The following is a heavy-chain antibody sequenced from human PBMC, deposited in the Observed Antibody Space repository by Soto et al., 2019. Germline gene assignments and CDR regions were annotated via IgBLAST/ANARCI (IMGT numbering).Heavy chain of an antibody. D-gene: IGHD1-26*01. CDR1: GFTFSSYA. V-gene: IGHV3-30-3*01. CDR3: ARDSDSGSFVFTY. J-gene: IGHJ4*02. CDR2: ISYDGSNK. Sequence: GGSLRLSCAASGFTFSSYAMHWVRQAPGKGLEWVAVISYDGSNKYYADSVKGRFTISRDNSKNTLYLQMNSLRAEDTAVYYCARDSDSGSFVFTYWGQGTLVTVSS.